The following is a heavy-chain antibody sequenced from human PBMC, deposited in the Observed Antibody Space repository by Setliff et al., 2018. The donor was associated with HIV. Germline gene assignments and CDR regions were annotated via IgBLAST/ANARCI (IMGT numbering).Heavy chain of an antibody. Sequence: GGSLRLSCAASGFTFSSYAMSWVRQAPGKGLEWVANIKQDGSEKYYVGSVKGRFTISRDNAKNSLYLQMNSLRAEDTAVYYCASHFGYCSSTSCEGYWGQGALVTVSS. CDR2: IKQDGSEK. CDR3: ASHFGYCSSTSCEGY. D-gene: IGHD2-2*01. J-gene: IGHJ4*02. V-gene: IGHV3-7*03. CDR1: GFTFSSYA.